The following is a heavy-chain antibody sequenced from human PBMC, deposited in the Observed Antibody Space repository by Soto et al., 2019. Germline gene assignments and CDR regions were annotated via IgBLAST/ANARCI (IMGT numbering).Heavy chain of an antibody. Sequence: ASVKVSCKASGYTFTSYGISWVRQAPGQGLEWMGWISAYNGNTNYAQKLQGRVTMTTDTSTSTAYMELRSLRSDDTAAYYCASLTRGDDFWSGYYERGWFDPWGQGTLVTVSS. CDR1: GYTFTSYG. J-gene: IGHJ5*02. CDR2: ISAYNGNT. CDR3: ASLTRGDDFWSGYYERGWFDP. V-gene: IGHV1-18*01. D-gene: IGHD3-3*01.